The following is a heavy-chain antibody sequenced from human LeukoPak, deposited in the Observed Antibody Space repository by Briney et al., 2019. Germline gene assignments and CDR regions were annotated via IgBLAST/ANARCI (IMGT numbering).Heavy chain of an antibody. CDR1: GGSISSYY. J-gene: IGHJ3*02. D-gene: IGHD3-10*01. CDR2: IYYSGST. V-gene: IGHV4-59*12. Sequence: SETLSLTCTVSGGSISSYYWSWIRQPPGKGLEWIGSIYYSGSTYYNPSLKSRVTISLDTSKNQFSLKLSSVTAADTAVYYCTSGFNLDDFDMWGQGTMVTVSS. CDR3: TSGFNLDDFDM.